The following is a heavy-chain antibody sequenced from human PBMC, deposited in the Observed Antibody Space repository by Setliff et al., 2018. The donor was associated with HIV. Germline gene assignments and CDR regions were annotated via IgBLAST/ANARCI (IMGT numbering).Heavy chain of an antibody. CDR3: ARARFLEWLPDY. CDR2: INAGNGNT. Sequence: ASVKVSCKASGCTFTFYSMHWVRQAPGQRLEWMGWINAGNGNTKYSQKFQGRVTITRDTSASTAYMELSSLRSEDTAVYYCARARFLEWLPDYWGQGTLVTVSS. D-gene: IGHD3-3*01. J-gene: IGHJ4*02. V-gene: IGHV1-3*01. CDR1: GCTFTFYS.